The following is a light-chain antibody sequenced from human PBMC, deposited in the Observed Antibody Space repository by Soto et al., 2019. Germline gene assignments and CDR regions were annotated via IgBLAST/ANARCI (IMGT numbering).Light chain of an antibody. V-gene: IGKV3-20*01. J-gene: IGKJ1*01. CDR1: QSVSNNY. CDR2: GAS. Sequence: EIVLTHSPCTLSLSPGLRSTLSCRASQSVSNNYLAWYQQKPCQAPRLLIYGASNRATGIPDRLSGSGSGTEFTLTISRLEPEDFAVYYCQQYGSSGTFGHGTKVDI. CDR3: QQYGSSGT.